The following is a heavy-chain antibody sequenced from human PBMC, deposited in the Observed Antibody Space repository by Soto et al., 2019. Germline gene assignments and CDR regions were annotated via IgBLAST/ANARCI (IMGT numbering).Heavy chain of an antibody. Sequence: GGSLRLSCAASGFTFSGYAMHWVRQAPGKGLEWVAVISYDGSNKYYADSVKGRFTISRDNSKNTLYLQMNSLRAEDTAVYYCARAPLVGAAFDIWGQGTMVTVSS. D-gene: IGHD1-26*01. V-gene: IGHV3-30-3*01. CDR1: GFTFSGYA. CDR3: ARAPLVGAAFDI. J-gene: IGHJ3*02. CDR2: ISYDGSNK.